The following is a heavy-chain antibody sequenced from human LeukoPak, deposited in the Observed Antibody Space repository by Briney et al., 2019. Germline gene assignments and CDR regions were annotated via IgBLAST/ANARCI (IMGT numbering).Heavy chain of an antibody. Sequence: SVKVSCKAFGYTFSSYDINWVRQAPGQGLEWMGGIIPIFGTANYAQKFQGRVTITADESTSTAYMELSSLRSEDTAVYYCASGRMYYYDSSGYYDYWGQGTLVTVSS. CDR1: GYTFSSYD. CDR3: ASGRMYYYDSSGYYDY. V-gene: IGHV1-69*13. J-gene: IGHJ4*02. D-gene: IGHD3-22*01. CDR2: IIPIFGTA.